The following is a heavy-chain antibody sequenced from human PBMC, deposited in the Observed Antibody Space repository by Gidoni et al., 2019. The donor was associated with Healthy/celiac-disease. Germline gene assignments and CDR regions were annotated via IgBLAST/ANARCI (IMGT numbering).Heavy chain of an antibody. CDR2: ST. D-gene: IGHD2-15*01. V-gene: IGHV4-39*01. J-gene: IGHJ6*02. CDR3: ARVILLAFDYYYYGMDV. Sequence: STYYNPSLKSRVTISVDTSKNQFSLKLSSVTAADTAVYYCARVILLAFDYYYYGMDVWGQGTTVTVSS.